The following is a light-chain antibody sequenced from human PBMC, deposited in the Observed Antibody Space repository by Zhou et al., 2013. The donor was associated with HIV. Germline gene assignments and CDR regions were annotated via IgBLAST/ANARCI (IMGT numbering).Light chain of an antibody. V-gene: IGKV2-28*01. CDR1: QSLLHSNEYNY. CDR3: MQALQTPRT. Sequence: DIVMTQSPLSLPVTPGEPASISCRSNQSLLHSNEYNYLDWYLQKAGQSPQLLIYLGSNRASGVPDRFSGSGSDTDFTLKINRMEAEDVGVYYCMQALQTPRTFGGGTKVEIK. CDR2: LGS. J-gene: IGKJ4*01.